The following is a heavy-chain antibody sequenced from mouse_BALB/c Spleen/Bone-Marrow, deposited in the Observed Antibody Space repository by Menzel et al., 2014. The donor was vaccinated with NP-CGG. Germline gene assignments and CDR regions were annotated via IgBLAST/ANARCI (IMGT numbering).Heavy chain of an antibody. Sequence: DVMLVESGGGLVKPGGSPKLSCAASGFTFSSYAMSWVRQTPEKRLEWVASISSGGSTYYPDSVKGRFTISRDNARNILYLQMSSLRSEDTAMYYCARGYDGYYGFAYWGQGTLVTVSA. J-gene: IGHJ3*01. D-gene: IGHD2-3*01. CDR2: ISSGGST. CDR1: GFTFSSYA. CDR3: ARGYDGYYGFAY. V-gene: IGHV5-6-5*01.